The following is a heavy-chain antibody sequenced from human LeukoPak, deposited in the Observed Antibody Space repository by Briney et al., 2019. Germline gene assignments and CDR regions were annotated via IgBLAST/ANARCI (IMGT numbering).Heavy chain of an antibody. Sequence: ASVKVSCKASGYTFTSYGISWVRQAPGQGHEWMGWISAYNGNTNYAQKLQGRVTMTTDTSTSTAYMELRSLRSDDTAVYYCARDGVVVAARRNYGMDVWGQGTTVTVSS. CDR2: ISAYNGNT. D-gene: IGHD2-15*01. CDR3: ARDGVVVAARRNYGMDV. V-gene: IGHV1-18*01. J-gene: IGHJ6*02. CDR1: GYTFTSYG.